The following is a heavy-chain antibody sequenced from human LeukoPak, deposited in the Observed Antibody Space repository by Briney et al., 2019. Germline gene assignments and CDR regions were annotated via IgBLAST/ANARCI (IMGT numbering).Heavy chain of an antibody. J-gene: IGHJ6*03. CDR3: LAGYYYYYMDV. CDR1: GFAFSNYW. D-gene: IGHD6-13*01. V-gene: IGHV3-74*01. CDR2: INTHGSST. Sequence: GGSLRLSCAASGFAFSNYWLHWVRQAPGKGLVWVARINTHGSSTNYADSVKGRFTISRDNAKNTLYLQMTSLSAEDTAVYYALAGYYYYYMDVWGKGTTVTVSS.